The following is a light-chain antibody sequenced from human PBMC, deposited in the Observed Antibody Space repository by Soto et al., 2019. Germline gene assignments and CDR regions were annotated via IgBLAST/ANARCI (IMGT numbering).Light chain of an antibody. CDR1: QSISTN. J-gene: IGKJ1*01. CDR2: AAS. Sequence: VMTQSPATLPVSPGERATLSCRDSQSISTNLAWFQQKPGQAPRLLIYAASTRATVTPTRCSRSGSGADFIPTISLLQPEDFAVYYCQQYGSSGTFGQGTQGEIK. CDR3: QQYGSSGT. V-gene: IGKV3-15*01.